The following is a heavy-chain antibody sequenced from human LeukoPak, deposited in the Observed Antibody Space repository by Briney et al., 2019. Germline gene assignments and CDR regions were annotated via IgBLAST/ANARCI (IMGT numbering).Heavy chain of an antibody. CDR1: GYSISSGYY. Sequence: SETLSLTCTVSGYSISSGYYWGWIRQPPGKGLEWIGSIYHSGSTYYNPSLKSRVTISVDTSKNQFSLKLSSVTAADTAVYYCAKSLRGPAAVLHWFDPWGQGTLVTVSS. CDR3: AKSLRGPAAVLHWFDP. CDR2: IYHSGST. D-gene: IGHD6-13*01. J-gene: IGHJ5*02. V-gene: IGHV4-38-2*02.